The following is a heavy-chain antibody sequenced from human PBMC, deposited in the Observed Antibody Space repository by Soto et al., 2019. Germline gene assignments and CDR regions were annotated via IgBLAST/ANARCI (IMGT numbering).Heavy chain of an antibody. V-gene: IGHV1-46*01. CDR1: GYTFTSHY. CDR2: INPSGGST. CDR3: ARDQVAGTYYFDY. Sequence: ASVKVSCKASGYTFTSHYMHWVRQAPGQGLEWMRIINPSGGSTTYAQKFQGRVTMTRDTSTSTVYMELTSLRSEDTAVYYCARDQVAGTYYFDYWGQGTLVTVSS. D-gene: IGHD2-15*01. J-gene: IGHJ4*02.